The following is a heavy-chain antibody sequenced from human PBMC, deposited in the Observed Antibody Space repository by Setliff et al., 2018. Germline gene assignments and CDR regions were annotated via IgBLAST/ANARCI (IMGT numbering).Heavy chain of an antibody. CDR2: IYADGST. D-gene: IGHD1-20*01. V-gene: IGHV4-4*07. Sequence: SSETLSLTCTVSRGPINSHYWSWIRQPAGKGLEWIGRIYADGSTNYNPSLKSRVTMSIDTSKNQFFLEVRSVTAADTAVYYCARDRGSNNSPEDFDYWGLGTLVTVSS. CDR1: RGPINSHY. J-gene: IGHJ4*02. CDR3: ARDRGSNNSPEDFDY.